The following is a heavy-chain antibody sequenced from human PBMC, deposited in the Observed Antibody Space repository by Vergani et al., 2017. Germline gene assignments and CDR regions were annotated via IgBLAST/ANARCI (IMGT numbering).Heavy chain of an antibody. CDR1: GFTFSSYS. J-gene: IGHJ6*02. CDR2: ISSSSSYI. V-gene: IGHV3-21*01. CDR3: ARERLSSPYGMDV. D-gene: IGHD6-13*01. Sequence: EVQLVESGGGLVKPGGSLRLSCAASGFTFSSYSMNWVRRAPGKGLEWVSSISSSSSYIYYADSVKGRFTISRDNAKNSLYLQMNSLRAEDTAVYYCARERLSSPYGMDVWGQGTTVTVSS.